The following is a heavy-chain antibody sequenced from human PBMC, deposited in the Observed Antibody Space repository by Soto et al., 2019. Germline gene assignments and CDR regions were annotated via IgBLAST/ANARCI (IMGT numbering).Heavy chain of an antibody. CDR3: ATYQQYCTNGVCQSDYYYYGMDV. CDR2: IYYSGST. D-gene: IGHD2-8*01. CDR1: GGSISSSSYY. Sequence: SETLSLTCTVSGGSISSSSYYRGWIRQPPGKGLEWIGSIYYSGSTYYNPSLKSRVTISVDTSKNQFSLKLSSVTAADTAVYYCATYQQYCTNGVCQSDYYYYGMDVWGQGTTVTVSS. J-gene: IGHJ6*02. V-gene: IGHV4-39*01.